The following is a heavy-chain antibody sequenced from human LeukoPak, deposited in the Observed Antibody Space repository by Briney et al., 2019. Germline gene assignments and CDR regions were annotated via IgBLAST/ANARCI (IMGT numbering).Heavy chain of an antibody. Sequence: ASVTVSCKASGYTFTSYYMHWVRQAPGQGLEWMGIINPSGGSTSYAQKFQDRVTMTRDTSTSTVYMEVSSLRSEDTAVYYCARGTANFWSGYSSHFDYWGQGTLVTVSS. CDR2: INPSGGST. V-gene: IGHV1-46*01. CDR1: GYTFTSYY. CDR3: ARGTANFWSGYSSHFDY. J-gene: IGHJ4*02. D-gene: IGHD3-3*01.